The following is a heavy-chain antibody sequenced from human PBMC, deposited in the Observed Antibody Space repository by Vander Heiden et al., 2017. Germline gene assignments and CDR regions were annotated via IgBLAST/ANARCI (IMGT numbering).Heavy chain of an antibody. J-gene: IGHJ4*02. CDR3: AGGYNIDY. V-gene: IGHV4-59*11. D-gene: IGHD1-26*01. Sequence: QVQLQESGPGLVKPSETLSLTCTVSGGSISSHYWMWIRQPPGKGLEWVGYINYSGGTNYNPSLKSRVTISVDKSKNQFSLTLRSVTAADTAAYYCAGGYNIDYWGQGTLVTVSS. CDR2: INYSGGT. CDR1: GGSISSHY.